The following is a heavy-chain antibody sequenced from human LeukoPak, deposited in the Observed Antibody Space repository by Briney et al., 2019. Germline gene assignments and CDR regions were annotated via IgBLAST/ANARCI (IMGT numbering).Heavy chain of an antibody. Sequence: PSETLSLTCTVSGGSISSSYYYWGWIRQPPGKGLEWIGSIYYSGSTYYNPSLKSRVTISVDTSKNQFSLKLRSVTAADTAVYYCARVGEDFDYWGQGTLVTVSS. CDR3: ARVGEDFDY. J-gene: IGHJ4*02. CDR2: IYYSGST. D-gene: IGHD4-17*01. V-gene: IGHV4-39*01. CDR1: GGSISSSYYY.